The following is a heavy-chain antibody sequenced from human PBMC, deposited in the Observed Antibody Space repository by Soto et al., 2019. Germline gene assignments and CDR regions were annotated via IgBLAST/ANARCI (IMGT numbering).Heavy chain of an antibody. V-gene: IGHV1-24*01. Sequence: ASVKVSCKASGYSFTKYHMHWVRQAPGQGLEWMGGFDPEDGETSYAQKFQGRVTMTEDTSTDTAYMELSSLRSDDTAVYYCATVSPDYGDPNWFDPWGQGTMVTVSS. CDR2: FDPEDGET. CDR1: GYSFTKYH. CDR3: ATVSPDYGDPNWFDP. D-gene: IGHD4-17*01. J-gene: IGHJ5*02.